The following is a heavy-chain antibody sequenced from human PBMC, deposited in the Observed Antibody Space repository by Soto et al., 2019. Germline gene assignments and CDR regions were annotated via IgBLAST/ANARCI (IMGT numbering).Heavy chain of an antibody. Sequence: ASVKVSCKASGYTFTGYYMHWVRQAPGQGLEWMGWINPNSGGTNYAQKFQGWVTMTRDTSISTAYMELSRLRSDDTAVYYCARGVVYCSGGSCSIYNWFDPWGQGTLVTVSS. CDR1: GYTFTGYY. J-gene: IGHJ5*02. CDR3: ARGVVYCSGGSCSIYNWFDP. D-gene: IGHD2-15*01. V-gene: IGHV1-2*04. CDR2: INPNSGGT.